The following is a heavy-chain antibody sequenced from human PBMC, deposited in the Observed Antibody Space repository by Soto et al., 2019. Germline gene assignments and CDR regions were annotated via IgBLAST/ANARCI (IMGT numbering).Heavy chain of an antibody. Sequence: EVQLLESGGGLVQPGGSLRLSCAASGFTFSSYAMSWVRQAPGKGLEWVGFIRSKAYGGTTEYAASVKGRFTISRDDSKSIAYLQMNSLKTEDTAVYYCTRDYGDGGDYYYGMDVW. V-gene: IGHV3-49*04. D-gene: IGHD4-17*01. CDR1: GFTFSSYA. J-gene: IGHJ6*01. CDR3: TRDYGDGGDYYYGMDV. CDR2: IRSKAYGGTT.